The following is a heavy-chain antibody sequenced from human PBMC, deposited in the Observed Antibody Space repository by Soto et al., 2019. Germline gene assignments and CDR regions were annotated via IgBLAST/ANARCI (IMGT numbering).Heavy chain of an antibody. CDR2: IKQDGIEK. V-gene: IGHV3-7*03. J-gene: IGHJ4*02. CDR1: GFTFSSHW. CDR3: AREGLNFYDSSGYYGNDH. Sequence: EVQLVQSGGGLVQPGGSLRLSCVGSGFTFSSHWMTWVRQSAGKGPEWVANIKQDGIEKQYVDSVKDRFIISRDNAKNSLFLQMISLRAEDTAVYYCAREGLNFYDSSGYYGNDHWGQGTLVIVSS. D-gene: IGHD3-22*01.